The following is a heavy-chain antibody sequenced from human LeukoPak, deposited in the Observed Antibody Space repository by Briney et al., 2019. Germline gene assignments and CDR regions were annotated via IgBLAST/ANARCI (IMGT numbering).Heavy chain of an antibody. CDR3: ATGGYTSRAFDI. CDR2: FDPEDGET. J-gene: IGHJ3*02. V-gene: IGHV1-24*01. Sequence: ASVTVSCKVSGYTLTELSMRWVRQAPGKGLEWMGGFDPEDGETIYAQKFQGRVTMTEDTSTDTAYMELSSLRSEDTAVYYCATGGYTSRAFDIWGQGTMVTVSS. CDR1: GYTLTELS. D-gene: IGHD5-12*01.